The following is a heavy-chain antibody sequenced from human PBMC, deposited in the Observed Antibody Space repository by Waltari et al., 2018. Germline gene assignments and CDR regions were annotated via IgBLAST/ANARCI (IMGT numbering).Heavy chain of an antibody. J-gene: IGHJ4*02. D-gene: IGHD3-22*01. V-gene: IGHV3-30*18. Sequence: QVQLVESGGGVVQPGRSLRLSCSASGFPFSSYGMHWVRQAPGKGLEWVAVIWYDGSNKYYADSVKGRFTISRDNSKNTLYLQMNSLRAEDTAMYYCAKGDTMIVGGFDYWGQGTLVTVSS. CDR2: IWYDGSNK. CDR3: AKGDTMIVGGFDY. CDR1: GFPFSSYG.